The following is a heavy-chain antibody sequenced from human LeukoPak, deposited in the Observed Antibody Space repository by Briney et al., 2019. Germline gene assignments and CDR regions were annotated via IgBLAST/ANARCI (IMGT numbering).Heavy chain of an antibody. D-gene: IGHD5-18*01. CDR1: GGSFSGYY. Sequence: SETLSLTCAVYGGSFSGYYWSWIRQPPGKGLEWIGEINHSGSTYYNPSLKSRVTISVDTSKNQFSLKLSSVTAADTAVYYCARMVVDTAMVQGTIFDYWGQGTLVTVSS. CDR3: ARMVVDTAMVQGTIFDY. CDR2: INHSGST. V-gene: IGHV4-34*01. J-gene: IGHJ4*02.